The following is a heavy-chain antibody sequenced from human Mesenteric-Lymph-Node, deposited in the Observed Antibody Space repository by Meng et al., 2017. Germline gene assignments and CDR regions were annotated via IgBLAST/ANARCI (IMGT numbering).Heavy chain of an antibody. CDR2: INSDGSST. V-gene: IGHV3-74*01. CDR1: GFTFSSYW. CDR3: ARDGRIAVAGDWYFDL. Sequence: GHVVEAGGGLVQPGGFLRLSCAASGFTFSSYWMHWVRQAPGKGLVWVSRINSDGSSTSYADSVKGRFTISRDNAKNMLYLEMNSLRAEDTAVYYCARDGRIAVAGDWYFDLWGRGTLVTVSS. J-gene: IGHJ2*01. D-gene: IGHD6-19*01.